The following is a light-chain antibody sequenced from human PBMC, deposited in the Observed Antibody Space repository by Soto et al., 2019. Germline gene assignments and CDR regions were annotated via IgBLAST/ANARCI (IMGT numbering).Light chain of an antibody. CDR1: SGDVGGYNY. J-gene: IGLJ1*01. CDR3: SSYRSGGTFV. V-gene: IGLV2-14*01. CDR2: VVS. Sequence: QSALTQPASVSGSPGQSITISCTGTSGDVGGYNYVSWHQQHPGKAPKVLISVVSNRPSGVSNRFSGSKSGNTASLTISGLQAEDEADYYCSSYRSGGTFVFGSGTKVTVL.